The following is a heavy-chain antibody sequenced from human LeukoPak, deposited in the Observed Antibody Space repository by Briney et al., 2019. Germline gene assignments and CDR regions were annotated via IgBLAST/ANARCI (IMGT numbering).Heavy chain of an antibody. D-gene: IGHD5-18*01. Sequence: GGSLRLYCAASGFTFSSYAMSWVRQAPGKGLEWVSAISGSGGSTYYADSVKGRFTISRDNSKNTLYLQMNSLRAEDTAVYYCAKRGGIQLWPWYYFDYWGQGTLVTVSS. V-gene: IGHV3-23*01. CDR1: GFTFSSYA. CDR2: ISGSGGST. J-gene: IGHJ4*02. CDR3: AKRGGIQLWPWYYFDY.